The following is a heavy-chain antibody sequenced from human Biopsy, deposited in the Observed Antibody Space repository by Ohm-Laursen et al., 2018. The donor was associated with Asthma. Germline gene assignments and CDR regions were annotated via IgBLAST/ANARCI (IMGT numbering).Heavy chain of an antibody. CDR3: VRGSSSWHHGPFHYYYGLDV. CDR1: SGSGGYMRSGNYY. J-gene: IGHJ6*02. D-gene: IGHD6-13*01. V-gene: IGHV4-39*01. Sequence: GTLSLTCSLSSGSGGYMRSGNYYWGWIRQPPGKGLEWIGSIYYSGTTYYNPSLESRVTVPAATSKNQFSLKLTSVTAADTAVYYCVRGSSSWHHGPFHYYYGLDVWGQGTTATVSS. CDR2: IYYSGTT.